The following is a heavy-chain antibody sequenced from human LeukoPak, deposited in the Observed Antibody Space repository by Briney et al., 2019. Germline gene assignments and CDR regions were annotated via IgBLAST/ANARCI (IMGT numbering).Heavy chain of an antibody. V-gene: IGHV4-61*02. CDR1: GGSISSGSYY. Sequence: SQTLSLTCTVSGGSISSGSYYWSWIRQPAGKGLEWIGRIYTSGSINYNPSLKSRVTISVDTSKNQFSLKLSSVTAADTAVYYCAREEQLVLDNWFDPWGQGTLVTVSS. CDR3: AREEQLVLDNWFDP. J-gene: IGHJ5*02. D-gene: IGHD6-6*01. CDR2: IYTSGSI.